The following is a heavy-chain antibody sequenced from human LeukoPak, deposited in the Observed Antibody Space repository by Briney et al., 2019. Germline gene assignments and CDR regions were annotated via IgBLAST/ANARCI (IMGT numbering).Heavy chain of an antibody. CDR1: GFTFSSYA. J-gene: IGHJ5*02. V-gene: IGHV3-23*01. Sequence: PGGSLRLSCAASGFTFSSYAMSWVRQAPGKGLEWVSAISGSGGSTYYADSVKGRFTISRDNSKNTLYLQMNSLRAEDAAVYYCAKGPTKTAAGDPLDPWGQGTLVTVSS. CDR3: AKGPTKTAAGDPLDP. CDR2: ISGSGGST. D-gene: IGHD6-13*01.